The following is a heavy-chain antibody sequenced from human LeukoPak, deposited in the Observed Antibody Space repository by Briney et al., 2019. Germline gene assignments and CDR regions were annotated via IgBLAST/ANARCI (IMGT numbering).Heavy chain of an antibody. V-gene: IGHV3-7*01. CDR2: IGQEGSEK. J-gene: IGHJ4*02. D-gene: IGHD3-10*01. CDR3: AKQARRAYYYGSGSYAGSHYFDY. Sequence: GGSLRLSCAVSGFTYSSYWMSWVRQAPGKGLEWVANIGQEGSEKYYVDSVKGRFTISRDDAKNSLDLQMNSLRAEDTAVYYCAKQARRAYYYGSGSYAGSHYFDYWGQGTLVTVSS. CDR1: GFTYSSYW.